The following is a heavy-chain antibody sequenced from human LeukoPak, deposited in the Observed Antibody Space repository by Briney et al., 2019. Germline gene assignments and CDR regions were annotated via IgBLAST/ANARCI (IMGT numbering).Heavy chain of an antibody. CDR3: ARAGSNWNYVY. V-gene: IGHV3-7*01. D-gene: IGHD1-7*01. Sequence: GGSLRLSCAPSGFTFSRHGMHWVRQTPGKGLEWVANIKQDGSEKYYADSVKGRFTISRDNTKNSLSLQMNSLRAEDTAVYYCARAGSNWNYVYWGQGTLVTVSS. J-gene: IGHJ4*02. CDR1: GFTFSRHG. CDR2: IKQDGSEK.